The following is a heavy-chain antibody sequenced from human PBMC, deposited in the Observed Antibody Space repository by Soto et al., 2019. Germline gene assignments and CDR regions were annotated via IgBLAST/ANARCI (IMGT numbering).Heavy chain of an antibody. CDR2: ILVDSHNT. V-gene: IGHV1-58*01. CDR3: NGSCGFGFDF. D-gene: IGHD2-15*01. J-gene: IGHJ4*02. CDR1: GFTFADSA. Sequence: GASVKVSCKASGFTFADSAVQWVRQARGQSLEWMGRILVDSHNTKSAQKFTERVTISWELATSTVDMELRSRSSDDTAVYFGNGSCGFGFDFWGQGTLDTVPS.